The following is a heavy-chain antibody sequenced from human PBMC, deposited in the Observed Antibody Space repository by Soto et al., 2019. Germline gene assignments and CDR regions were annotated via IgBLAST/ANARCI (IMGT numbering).Heavy chain of an antibody. D-gene: IGHD3-16*01. J-gene: IGHJ5*02. CDR1: GFTFTNAW. V-gene: IGHV3-15*01. CDR2: IKANTEGGTA. Sequence: PGGSLRLSCAASGFTFTNAWMSWVRQAPGKGLEWVGHIKANTEGGTADYAAPVKGRFTISRDDSKATLYLQMNSLKTEDTAVYYCTTYVINPLGSWGQGTLVTVSS. CDR3: TTYVINPLGS.